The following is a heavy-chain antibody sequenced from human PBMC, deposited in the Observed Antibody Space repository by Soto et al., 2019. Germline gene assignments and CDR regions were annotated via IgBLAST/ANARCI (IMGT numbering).Heavy chain of an antibody. Sequence: SETLSLTCSVSGGSIRNVYWSWIRQSPGKRLEWIGFIFHSGNAKYNPSLKGRVTMSIDTSRNQISLSPDSVTAADTAIYFCARAHAPTLPFDSWGQGTLVTVSS. D-gene: IGHD2-15*01. CDR3: ARAHAPTLPFDS. CDR1: GGSIRNVY. V-gene: IGHV4-59*01. J-gene: IGHJ4*01. CDR2: IFHSGNA.